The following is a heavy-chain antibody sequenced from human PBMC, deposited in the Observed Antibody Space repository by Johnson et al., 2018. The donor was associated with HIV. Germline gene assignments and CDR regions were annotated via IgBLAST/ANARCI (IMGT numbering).Heavy chain of an antibody. J-gene: IGHJ3*02. CDR3: AQKAVAGTFTDAFDI. CDR2: ISWNSGSI. D-gene: IGHD6-19*01. V-gene: IGHV3-9*01. CDR1: GFTFDGYA. Sequence: LVESGGGLVQPGGSLRLSCAASGFTFDGYAMHWVRQAPGKGLEWVSGISWNSGSIGYADSVKGRFTISRDNAKNSLYLQMNSLRAEDTSLYYCAQKAVAGTFTDAFDIWGQGTMVTVSS.